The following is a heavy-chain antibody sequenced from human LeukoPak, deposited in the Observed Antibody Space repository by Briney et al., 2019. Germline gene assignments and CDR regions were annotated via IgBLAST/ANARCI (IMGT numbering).Heavy chain of an antibody. J-gene: IGHJ4*02. CDR2: INHSGST. CDR3: ARGPVEMATIRYFDY. CDR1: GGSFSGYY. D-gene: IGHD5-24*01. V-gene: IGHV4-34*01. Sequence: SETLSLTCAVYGGSFSGYYWSWIRHPPGKGLEWIGEINHSGSTNYNPSLKSRVTISLDTSKNQFSLKLSSVTAADTAVYYCARGPVEMATIRYFDYWGQGTLVTVSS.